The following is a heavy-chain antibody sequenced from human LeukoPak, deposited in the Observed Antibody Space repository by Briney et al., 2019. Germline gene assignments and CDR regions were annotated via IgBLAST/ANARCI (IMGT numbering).Heavy chain of an antibody. CDR1: GFTFSSYG. CDR2: IWYDGSNK. Sequence: QPGRSLRLSCAASGFTFSSYGMHWVRQAPGKGLEWVAVIWYDGSNKYYADSVKGRFTISRDNPKNTLCLQMNSLRAEDTAVYYCARDYDSSGYYDYWGQGTLVTVSS. CDR3: ARDYDSSGYYDY. D-gene: IGHD3-22*01. J-gene: IGHJ4*02. V-gene: IGHV3-33*01.